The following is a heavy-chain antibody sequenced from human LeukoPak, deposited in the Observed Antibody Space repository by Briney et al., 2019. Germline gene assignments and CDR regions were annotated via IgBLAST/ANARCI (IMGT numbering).Heavy chain of an antibody. V-gene: IGHV4-34*01. CDR3: ARIIQLWLVPYYFDY. CDR1: GGSFSGYY. D-gene: IGHD5-18*01. J-gene: IGHJ4*02. Sequence: SETLSLTCAVYGGSFSGYYWSWIRQPPGKGLEWIGEINHSGSTNYNPSLKSRVTISVDTSKNQFSLKLSSVTAADTAVYYCARIIQLWLVPYYFDYWGQGTLVTVSS. CDR2: INHSGST.